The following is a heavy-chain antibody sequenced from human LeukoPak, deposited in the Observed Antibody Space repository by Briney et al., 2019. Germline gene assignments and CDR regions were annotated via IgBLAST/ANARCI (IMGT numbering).Heavy chain of an antibody. D-gene: IGHD6-13*01. J-gene: IGHJ4*02. V-gene: IGHV1-2*02. Sequence: GASVKVSCKTSGYSFTSYYIHWVRQAPGQGLEWMGWINPSSGGTEYAQKFQGKITITGDTSISTAYMELNRLRSDDTAVYYCARDRGSSWYVDYWGQGTLVTVSS. CDR1: GYSFTSYY. CDR3: ARDRGSSWYVDY. CDR2: INPSSGGT.